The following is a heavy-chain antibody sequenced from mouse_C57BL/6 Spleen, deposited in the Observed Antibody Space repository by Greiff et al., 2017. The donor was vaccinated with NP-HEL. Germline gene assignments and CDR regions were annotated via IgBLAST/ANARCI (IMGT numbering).Heavy chain of an antibody. CDR2: IDPETGGT. CDR3: TRENGWLLRFDY. Sequence: QVQLQQSGAELVRPGASVTLSCKASGYTFTDYEMHWVKQTPVHGLEWIGAIDPETGGTAYNQKFKGKAILTADKSSSTAYMELRSLTSEDSAVYYCTRENGWLLRFDYWGQGTTLTVSS. J-gene: IGHJ2*01. CDR1: GYTFTDYE. V-gene: IGHV1-15*01. D-gene: IGHD2-3*01.